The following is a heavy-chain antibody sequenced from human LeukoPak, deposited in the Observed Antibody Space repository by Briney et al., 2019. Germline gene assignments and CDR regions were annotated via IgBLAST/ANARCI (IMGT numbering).Heavy chain of an antibody. J-gene: IGHJ3*02. CDR1: GGSISGYY. Sequence: KPSETLSLTCTVSGGSISGYYWSWIRQPPGKGLEWIGYIYYSGGTNYNPSLKSRVTISIDTSKNQFSLKLRSVTAADTAIYYCARQGYDILTGYIDAFDIWGQGTMVTVSS. V-gene: IGHV4-59*08. D-gene: IGHD3-9*01. CDR3: ARQGYDILTGYIDAFDI. CDR2: IYYSGGT.